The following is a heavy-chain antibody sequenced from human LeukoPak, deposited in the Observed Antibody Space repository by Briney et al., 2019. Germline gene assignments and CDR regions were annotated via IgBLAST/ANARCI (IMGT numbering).Heavy chain of an antibody. Sequence: PSETLSLTCTVSGGSISSYYWSWIRQPPGKGLEWIGYNYYSGSTNYNPSLKSRVTISVDTSKNQFSLKLSSVTAADTAVYYCASTRQPEYYYDSSGGGFDYWGQGTLVTVSS. CDR1: GGSISSYY. D-gene: IGHD3-22*01. CDR2: NYYSGST. V-gene: IGHV4-59*01. CDR3: ASTRQPEYYYDSSGGGFDY. J-gene: IGHJ4*02.